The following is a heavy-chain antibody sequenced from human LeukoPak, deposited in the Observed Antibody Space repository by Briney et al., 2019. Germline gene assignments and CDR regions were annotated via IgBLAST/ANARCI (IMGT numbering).Heavy chain of an antibody. J-gene: IGHJ4*02. Sequence: PSETLSLTCTVSGGSISSSSYYWSWIRQPPGKGLEWIGEINHSGSTNYNPSLKSRVTISVDTSKNQFSLKLSSVTAADTAVYYCARGRRVRGVNRYFDYWGQGTLVTVSS. CDR1: GGSISSSSYY. V-gene: IGHV4-39*07. CDR3: ARGRRVRGVNRYFDY. CDR2: INHSGST. D-gene: IGHD3-10*01.